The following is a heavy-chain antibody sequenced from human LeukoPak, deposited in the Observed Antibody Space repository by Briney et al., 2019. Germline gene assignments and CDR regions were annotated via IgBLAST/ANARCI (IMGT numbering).Heavy chain of an antibody. CDR1: GGSISSYY. V-gene: IGHV4-4*07. CDR3: AREINDILTGYFDY. CDR2: IYTSGST. Sequence: SETLSLTCTVSGGSISSYYWSWIRQPAGKGLEWIGRIYTSGSTNYNPSLKSRVTISVDTSKNQFSLKLSSVTAADTAVYYCAREINDILTGYFDYWGQGTLVTVSS. J-gene: IGHJ4*02. D-gene: IGHD3-9*01.